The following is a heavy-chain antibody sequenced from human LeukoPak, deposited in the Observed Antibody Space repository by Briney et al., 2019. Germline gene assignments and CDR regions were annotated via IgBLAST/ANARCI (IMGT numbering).Heavy chain of an antibody. CDR1: GFTFSDYY. CDR2: ISSRGTTI. V-gene: IGHV3-11*01. D-gene: IGHD3-10*01. CDR3: AGGRKGMVRGVINSLFDY. J-gene: IGHJ4*02. Sequence: GGSLRLSCAASGFTFSDYYMNWIRQSPGKGLEWTSYISSRGTTIHFADSVKGRFTISRDNSKNTLYLQMNSLRAEDTAVYYCAGGRKGMVRGVINSLFDYWGQGTLVTVSS.